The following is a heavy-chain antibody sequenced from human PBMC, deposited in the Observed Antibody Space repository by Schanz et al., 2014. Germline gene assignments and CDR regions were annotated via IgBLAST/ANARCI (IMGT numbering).Heavy chain of an antibody. CDR2: MSGSGSTA. D-gene: IGHD3-10*01. CDR3: ARGIITMVRGGDVGAFDI. Sequence: EVQLLESGGGLVQPGGSLRLSCVASGFTFFGSFAMSWVRQAPGKGLEWVSGMSGSGSTADYADSVKGRFTISRDNSRKTLYLQMDSLRAEDTAVYYCARGIITMVRGGDVGAFDIWGRGTMVTVSS. CDR1: GFTFFGSFA. V-gene: IGHV3-23*01. J-gene: IGHJ3*02.